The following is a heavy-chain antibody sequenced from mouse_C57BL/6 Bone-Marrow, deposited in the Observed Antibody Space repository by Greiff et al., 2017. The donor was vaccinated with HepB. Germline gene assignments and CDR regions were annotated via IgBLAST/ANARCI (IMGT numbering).Heavy chain of an antibody. CDR2: INPYNGGT. Sequence: VQLKESGPVLVKPGASVKMSCKASGYTFTDYYMNWVKQSHGKSLEWIGVINPYNGGTSYNQKFKGQATLTVDKSSSTAYMELNSLTSEDSAVYYCARRDGYYDAMDYWGQGTSVTVSS. V-gene: IGHV1-19*01. D-gene: IGHD2-3*01. CDR1: GYTFTDYY. CDR3: ARRDGYYDAMDY. J-gene: IGHJ4*01.